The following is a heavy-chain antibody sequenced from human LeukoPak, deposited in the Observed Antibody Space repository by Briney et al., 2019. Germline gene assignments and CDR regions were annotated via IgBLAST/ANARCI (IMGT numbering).Heavy chain of an antibody. D-gene: IGHD6-19*01. V-gene: IGHV5-51*01. CDR1: RYSFTIYW. CDR3: ERHPTRKYSSGLHAFDL. CDR2: IYPCYSNT. Sequence: GEALKISGKCSRYSFTIYWIGGVRQMPREGVEGMGIIYPCYSNTRYSPSFQGQVTISADNAISTADLQLVNLKPPDTAMYYCERHPTRKYSSGLHAFDLWGQGTMVTVSS. J-gene: IGHJ3*01.